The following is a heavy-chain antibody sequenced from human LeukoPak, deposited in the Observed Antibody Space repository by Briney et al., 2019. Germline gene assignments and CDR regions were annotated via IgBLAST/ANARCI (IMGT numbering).Heavy chain of an antibody. J-gene: IGHJ6*03. Sequence: GGSLRLSCAASGFTFSSYEMNWVRQAPGKGLQWVSYISGSGHTIYYADFVKGRFTISRDNSKSTLYLQMNSLRAEDTAVYYCAKGAGRGYSSGWSRGYYYYYMDVWGKGTTVIVSS. CDR2: ISGSGHTI. D-gene: IGHD6-19*01. V-gene: IGHV3-48*03. CDR3: AKGAGRGYSSGWSRGYYYYYMDV. CDR1: GFTFSSYE.